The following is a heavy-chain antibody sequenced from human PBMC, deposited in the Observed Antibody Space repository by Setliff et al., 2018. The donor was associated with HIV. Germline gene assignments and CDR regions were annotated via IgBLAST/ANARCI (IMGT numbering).Heavy chain of an antibody. CDR3: AKGDARGGYHYFAY. CDR1: GFKFNTYS. V-gene: IGHV3-21*01. J-gene: IGHJ4*02. D-gene: IGHD2-15*01. Sequence: GGSLRLSCEASGFKFNTYSMNWIRQAPGKGLEWLSSITSSGSYIHYADSVKGRFTVSRDNAKNTLYLQMNSLRAEDTAVYYCAKGDARGGYHYFAYWGQGTLVTVSS. CDR2: ITSSGSYI.